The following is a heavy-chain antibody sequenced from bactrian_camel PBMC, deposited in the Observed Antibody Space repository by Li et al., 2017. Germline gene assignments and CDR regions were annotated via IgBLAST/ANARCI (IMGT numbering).Heavy chain of an antibody. Sequence: VQLVESGGGSVQAGGSLKLSCSASGYRLDGSECVGWFREAPGKGREGVASIRDGGATTNYASSVKGRFTISQDNAKNTVYLQMNSLKPEDSAMYYCAARGGVCPLVSSSGYYGSWGQGTQVTVS. CDR2: IRDGGATT. J-gene: IGHJ6*01. V-gene: IGHV3S40*01. D-gene: IGHD3*01. CDR1: GYRLDGSEC. CDR3: AARGGVCPLVSSSGYYGS.